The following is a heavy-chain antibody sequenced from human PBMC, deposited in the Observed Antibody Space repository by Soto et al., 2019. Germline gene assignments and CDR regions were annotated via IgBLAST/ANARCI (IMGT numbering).Heavy chain of an antibody. CDR1: GDSVSSNTAS. J-gene: IGHJ5*02. CDR2: TYFRSKWYN. Sequence: SQTLSLTCAISGDSVSSNTASWNWIRQSPPRGLEWLGRTYFRSKWYNDYAVSVKSRIIINPDTSNNQFPLQLNSVTPEDTAVYFCAKGDNLGPKTGYAFDPWGQGIMVTVSS. V-gene: IGHV6-1*01. D-gene: IGHD5-12*01. CDR3: AKGDNLGPKTGYAFDP.